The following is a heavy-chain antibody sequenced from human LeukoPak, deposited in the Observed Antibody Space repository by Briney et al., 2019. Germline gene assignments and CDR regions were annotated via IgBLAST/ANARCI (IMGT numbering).Heavy chain of an antibody. CDR2: IRSDGSIK. V-gene: IGHV3-30*02. J-gene: IGHJ4*02. CDR1: GFTFSSYG. Sequence: GGSLRLSCAASGFTFSSYGMHWVRQAPGKGLEWVAFIRSDGSIKYYTESLKGRFTISRDNSKNTLYLQMNSLRAEDTAVYYCAKGDYDILTGHHYFDYWGQGTLVTVSS. CDR3: AKGDYDILTGHHYFDY. D-gene: IGHD3-9*01.